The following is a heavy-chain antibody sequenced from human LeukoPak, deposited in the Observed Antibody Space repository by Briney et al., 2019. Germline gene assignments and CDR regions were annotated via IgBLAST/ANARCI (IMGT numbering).Heavy chain of an antibody. CDR3: ARGSVSKYRFFDN. V-gene: IGHV3-30*04. D-gene: IGHD3-3*02. CDR2: ISSDGSIK. CDR1: GFTFSAYA. Sequence: GGSLSLSCAASGFTFSAYAMHWVRQAPGKGLEWVAVISSDGSIKYYADSVKGRFTISRDNSENTMWLQMGSLRAEDTAVCYCARGSVSKYRFFDNWGQGILVTVSS. J-gene: IGHJ4*02.